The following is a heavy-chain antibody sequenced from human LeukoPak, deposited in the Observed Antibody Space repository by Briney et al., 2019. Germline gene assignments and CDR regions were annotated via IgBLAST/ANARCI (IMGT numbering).Heavy chain of an antibody. J-gene: IGHJ4*02. D-gene: IGHD1-1*01. Sequence: GGSLRLSCAASGFAFGSHWMHWDRQAPGKGLEGVSVIYNNDNAYYTDSVRGRFTISRDNSKNTLYLQMNSLRAEDTAVYYCAKTDNWNDDYFDYWGQGTLVTVSS. CDR1: GFAFGSHW. CDR3: AKTDNWNDDYFDY. CDR2: IYNNDNA. V-gene: IGHV3-53*01.